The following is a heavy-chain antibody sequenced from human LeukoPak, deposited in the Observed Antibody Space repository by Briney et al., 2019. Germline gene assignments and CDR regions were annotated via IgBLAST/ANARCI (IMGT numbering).Heavy chain of an antibody. CDR2: IYYSGTT. CDR1: GGSIGRYY. Sequence: SETLSLTCTVSGGSIGRYYWNWIRQPPGKGLEWIGYIYYSGTTNYNPSLKSRVTISIDTSKNQFSLKLSSVTAADTAVYYCARGYSSSWYSLGYFDYWGQGTLVPVSS. J-gene: IGHJ4*02. CDR3: ARGYSSSWYSLGYFDY. D-gene: IGHD6-13*01. V-gene: IGHV4-59*01.